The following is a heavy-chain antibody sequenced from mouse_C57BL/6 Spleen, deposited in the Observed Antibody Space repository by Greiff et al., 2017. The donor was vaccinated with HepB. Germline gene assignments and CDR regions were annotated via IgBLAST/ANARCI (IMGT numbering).Heavy chain of an antibody. CDR2: IHPNSGST. Sequence: QVQLQQPGAELVKPGASVKLSCKASGYTFTSYWMHWVKQRPGQGLEWIGMIHPNSGSTNYNEKFKSKATLTVDKSSSTAYMQLSSLTSEDSAVYYCASEGLEGNYFDYWGQGTTLTVSS. V-gene: IGHV1-64*01. CDR3: ASEGLEGNYFDY. J-gene: IGHJ2*01. D-gene: IGHD2-4*01. CDR1: GYTFTSYW.